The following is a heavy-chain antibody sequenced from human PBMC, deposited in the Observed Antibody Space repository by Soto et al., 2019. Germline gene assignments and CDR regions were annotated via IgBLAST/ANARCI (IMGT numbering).Heavy chain of an antibody. CDR2: INHSGST. J-gene: IGHJ4*02. CDR1: GGSFSGYY. CDR3: ARGSPAYDSSGYYNKPLDY. V-gene: IGHV4-34*01. D-gene: IGHD3-22*01. Sequence: PSETLSLTCAVYGGSFSGYYWSWIRQPPGMGLEWIGEINHSGSTNYNPSLKSRVTISVDTSKNQFSLKLSSVTAADTAVYYCARGSPAYDSSGYYNKPLDYWGQGTLVTVSS.